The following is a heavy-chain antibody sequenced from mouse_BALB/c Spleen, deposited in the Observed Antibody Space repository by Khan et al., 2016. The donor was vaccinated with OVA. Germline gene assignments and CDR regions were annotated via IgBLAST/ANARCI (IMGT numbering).Heavy chain of an antibody. V-gene: IGHV1-5*01. CDR1: GYSFTDYL. CDR3: TRGGYSSFAY. D-gene: IGHD2-12*01. CDR2: IFPGNSDT. J-gene: IGHJ3*01. Sequence: VQLQQSGTVLARPGASVKMSCKASGYSFTDYLIHWVKQRPGQGLEWIGDIFPGNSDTIYNQKFRDKAKLTADTSASAAYMELNSLTNEDSAVYYWTRGGYSSFAYWGQGTLVTVSA.